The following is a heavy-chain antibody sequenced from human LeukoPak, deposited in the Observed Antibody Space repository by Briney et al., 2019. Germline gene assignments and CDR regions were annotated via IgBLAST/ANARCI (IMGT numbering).Heavy chain of an antibody. V-gene: IGHV3-21*01. J-gene: IGHJ4*02. Sequence: GGSLRLSCAASGFPFSVSAMSWVRQAPGKGLEWVSSISSSSSYIYYADSVKGRFTISRDNAKNSLYLQMNSLRAEDTAVYYCARVCSGSHCGYWGQGTLVTVSS. CDR1: GFPFSVSA. CDR2: ISSSSSYI. CDR3: ARVCSGSHCGY. D-gene: IGHD1-26*01.